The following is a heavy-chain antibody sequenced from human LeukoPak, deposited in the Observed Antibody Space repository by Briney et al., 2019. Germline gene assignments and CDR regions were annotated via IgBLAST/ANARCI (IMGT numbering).Heavy chain of an antibody. V-gene: IGHV4-4*02. CDR2: MHHSGRT. J-gene: IGHJ5*02. CDR1: GASISSTNW. Sequence: PSGTLSLTCAISGASISSTNWWIWLRQPPGKGLEWIGEMHHSGRTNYNPSLKSRITISVDKSKNQVFLRLNSVAAADTALYYCARAQEGCSRASCYLEPWGQGTLVTVSS. CDR3: ARAQEGCSRASCYLEP. D-gene: IGHD2-2*01.